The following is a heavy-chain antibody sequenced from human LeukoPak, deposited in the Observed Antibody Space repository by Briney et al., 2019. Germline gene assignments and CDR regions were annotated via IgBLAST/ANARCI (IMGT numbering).Heavy chain of an antibody. CDR2: ISWNSGSI. Sequence: GGSLRLSCAASGFIFEDYAMHWLRQAPGKGLEWVSGISWNSGSIGYADSVKGRFTISRDNAKNSLYLQMNSLRTEDTAFYYSTKDVFDFGGYFELCGRGTLVTVSP. CDR1: GFIFEDYA. D-gene: IGHD3-16*01. V-gene: IGHV3-9*01. CDR3: TKDVFDFGGYFEL. J-gene: IGHJ2*01.